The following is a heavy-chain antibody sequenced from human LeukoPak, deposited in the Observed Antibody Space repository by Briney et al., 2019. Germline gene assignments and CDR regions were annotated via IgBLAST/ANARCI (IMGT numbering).Heavy chain of an antibody. J-gene: IGHJ6*03. V-gene: IGHV5-51*01. D-gene: IGHD3-3*01. CDR3: ARLGNDFWSGYYPPDKKSYYYMDV. CDR1: GYSFTSYW. CDR2: IYPGDSDT. Sequence: GESLKISCKGSGYSFTSYWIGWVRQMPGKGLEWMGMIYPGDSDTRYSPSLQGQVTISADKSISTAYLQWSSLKASDTAMYYCARLGNDFWSGYYPPDKKSYYYMDVWGKGTTVTVSS.